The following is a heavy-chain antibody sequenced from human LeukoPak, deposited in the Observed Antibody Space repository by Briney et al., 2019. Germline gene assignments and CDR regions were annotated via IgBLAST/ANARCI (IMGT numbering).Heavy chain of an antibody. Sequence: GGSLRLSCAASGFTFSSYLMSWVRQAPGKGLEWVANIKQDGSDKYYVDSVKGRFTISRDNAKNSLYLQMNSLRADDTALYYCARQYSSSWYALGYLDYWGQRTLVTVSS. J-gene: IGHJ4*02. CDR2: IKQDGSDK. CDR3: ARQYSSSWYALGYLDY. CDR1: GFTFSSYL. V-gene: IGHV3-7*01. D-gene: IGHD6-13*01.